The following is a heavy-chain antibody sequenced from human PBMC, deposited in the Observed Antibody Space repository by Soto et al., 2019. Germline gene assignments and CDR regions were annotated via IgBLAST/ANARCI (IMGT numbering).Heavy chain of an antibody. CDR1: RGTFTNYA. CDR2: IMPFFGSG. J-gene: IGHJ4*02. Sequence: QVYLVQSGAEVKKPGSSVKVSCKALRGTFTNYAFSWVRQAPGQGLEWMGGIMPFFGSGKYAQKFQGRINITADESTSSVYLELTSMRSEDTAVYYCARDRAGYYSHFVYWGQGTLFPVSS. D-gene: IGHD3-22*01. V-gene: IGHV1-69*01. CDR3: ARDRAGYYSHFVY.